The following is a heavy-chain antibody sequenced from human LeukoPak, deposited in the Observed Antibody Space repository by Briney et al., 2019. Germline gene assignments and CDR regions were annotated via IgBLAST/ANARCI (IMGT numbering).Heavy chain of an antibody. CDR1: GGTFSSYA. CDR2: IIPIFGTA. J-gene: IGHJ5*02. Sequence: ASVKVSCKASGGTFSSYAISRVRQAPGQGLEWMGGIIPIFGTANYAQKFQGRVTITTDESTSTAYMELSSLRSEDTAVYYCARAPAAGTGYWFDPWGQGTLVTVSS. V-gene: IGHV1-69*05. CDR3: ARAPAAGTGYWFDP. D-gene: IGHD6-13*01.